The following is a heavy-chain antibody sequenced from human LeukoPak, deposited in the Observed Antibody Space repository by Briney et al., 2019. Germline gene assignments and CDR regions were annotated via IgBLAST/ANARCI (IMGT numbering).Heavy chain of an antibody. CDR3: ARGWVRVGITIFGVVPGYYYYYMDV. D-gene: IGHD3-3*01. V-gene: IGHV1-8*01. Sequence: ASVKVSCKASGYTFTSYDINWVRQATGQGLEWMGWMNPNSGNTGYAQKFQGRVTITRNTSISTAYMELSSLRSEDTAVYYCARGWVRVGITIFGVVPGYYYYYMDVWGKGTTVTVSS. CDR1: GYTFTSYD. J-gene: IGHJ6*03. CDR2: MNPNSGNT.